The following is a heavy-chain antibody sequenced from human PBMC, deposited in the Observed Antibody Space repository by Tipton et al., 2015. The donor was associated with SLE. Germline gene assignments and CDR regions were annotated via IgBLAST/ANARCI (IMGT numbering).Heavy chain of an antibody. V-gene: IGHV4-39*01. D-gene: IGHD6-13*01. CDR1: GGYISSSTYY. CDR3: ARLWYSSSY. CDR2: IYYSGST. J-gene: IGHJ4*02. Sequence: TLSLTCTVSGGYISSSTYYWGWIRQPPGKGLEWIGNIYYSGSTYYNPSLKSRVTISVDTSKNQFSLKLSSVTAADTAVYYCARLWYSSSYWGQGTLVTVSS.